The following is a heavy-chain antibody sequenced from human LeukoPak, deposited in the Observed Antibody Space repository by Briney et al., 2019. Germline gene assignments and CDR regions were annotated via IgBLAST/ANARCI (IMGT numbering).Heavy chain of an antibody. J-gene: IGHJ6*03. CDR1: GFTLSSYS. Sequence: GGSLRLSCAASGFTLSSYSMMWVCQAPGERPEWGSYISSSSTTIYYADSVKGRFTISRDNAKNSVYLQMNSLRAEDTAVYYGARGAQAIFGVVIRNYYYYYMDVWGKGTTVTVSS. V-gene: IGHV3-48*01. CDR3: ARGAQAIFGVVIRNYYYYYMDV. CDR2: ISSSSTTI. D-gene: IGHD3-3*01.